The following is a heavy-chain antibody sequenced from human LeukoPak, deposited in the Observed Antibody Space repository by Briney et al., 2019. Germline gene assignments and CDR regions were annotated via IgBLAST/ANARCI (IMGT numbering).Heavy chain of an antibody. CDR1: GGSISSGGYY. J-gene: IGHJ5*02. D-gene: IGHD2-15*01. Sequence: PSQTLSLTCTVSGGSISSGGYYWSWIRQHPGKGLEWIGYIYYSGSTYYNPSLKSRVTISVDTSKNQFSLKLSSVTAADTAVYYCARDRSNCSGGSCYPNWFDPWGQGTLVTVSS. CDR3: ARDRSNCSGGSCYPNWFDP. CDR2: IYYSGST. V-gene: IGHV4-31*03.